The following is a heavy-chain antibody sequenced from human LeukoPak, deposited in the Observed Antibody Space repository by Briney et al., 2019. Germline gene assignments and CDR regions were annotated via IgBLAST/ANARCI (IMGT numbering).Heavy chain of an antibody. CDR3: ARGVTIFGVVSLGYYYYYMDV. V-gene: IGHV4-34*01. CDR2: INHSGST. Sequence: SETLSLTCAVYGGSFSGYYWSWIRQPPGKGLEWIGEINHSGSTNYNPSLKSRVTISVDTSKNQFSLKLSSVTAAETAVYYCARGVTIFGVVSLGYYYYYMDVWGKGTTVTVSS. CDR1: GGSFSGYY. J-gene: IGHJ6*03. D-gene: IGHD3-3*01.